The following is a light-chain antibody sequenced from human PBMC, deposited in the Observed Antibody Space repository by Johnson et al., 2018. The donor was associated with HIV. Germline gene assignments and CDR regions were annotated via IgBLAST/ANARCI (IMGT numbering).Light chain of an antibody. CDR2: ENN. Sequence: QSALTQPPSVSAAPGQKVTISCSGSSSNIGNNYVSWYQQLPGTAPKLLIYENNKRPSGIPDRFSGSKSGTSATLGITGLQTGDEADYYCGTWASSLSVYVFGTGTKVTVL. J-gene: IGLJ1*01. CDR1: SSNIGNNY. V-gene: IGLV1-51*02. CDR3: GTWASSLSVYV.